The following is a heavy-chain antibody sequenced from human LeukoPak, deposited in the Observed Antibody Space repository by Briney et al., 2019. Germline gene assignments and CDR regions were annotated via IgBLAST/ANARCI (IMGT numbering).Heavy chain of an antibody. CDR2: ISDSCGRT. V-gene: IGHV3-23*01. Sequence: GGSLRLSCAVSGITLSNHGMSWVRQAPGKGLEWVAGISDSCGRTNYADSVKGRLTISRDSPNNAVYLQMTNLRAEDPAVYFCAKRGVVIRVILVGFHKEAYYFDSWGQGALVTVSS. J-gene: IGHJ4*02. CDR1: GITLSNHG. D-gene: IGHD2-21*01. CDR3: AKRGVVIRVILVGFHKEAYYFDS.